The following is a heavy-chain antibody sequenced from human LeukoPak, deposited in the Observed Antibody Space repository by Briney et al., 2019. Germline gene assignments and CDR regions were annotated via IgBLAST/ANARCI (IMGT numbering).Heavy chain of an antibody. V-gene: IGHV3-48*03. J-gene: IGHJ3*02. CDR3: AGVGAFDI. CDR1: GFTFGSYE. Sequence: GGSLRLSCEASGFTFGSYEMTWVRQAPGKGLEWLSYISTSGSIIVYADSVKGRFTISRDNAKNSLYLQMNSLRAEDTAVYYCAGVGAFDIWGQGTMVTVSS. D-gene: IGHD3-16*01. CDR2: ISTSGSII.